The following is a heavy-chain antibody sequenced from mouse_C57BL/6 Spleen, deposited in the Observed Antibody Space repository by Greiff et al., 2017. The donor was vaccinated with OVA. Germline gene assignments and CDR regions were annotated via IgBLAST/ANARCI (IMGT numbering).Heavy chain of an antibody. CDR2: ISSGGDYI. CDR1: GFTFSSYA. D-gene: IGHD2-3*01. V-gene: IGHV5-9-1*02. CDR3: TRVPFDGYYGAY. J-gene: IGHJ3*01. Sequence: EVQGVESGEGLVKPGGSLKLSCAASGFTFSSYAMSWVRQTPEKRLEWVAYISSGGDYIYYADTVKGRFTISRDNARNTLYLQMSSLKSEDTAMYYCTRVPFDGYYGAYWGQGTLVTVSA.